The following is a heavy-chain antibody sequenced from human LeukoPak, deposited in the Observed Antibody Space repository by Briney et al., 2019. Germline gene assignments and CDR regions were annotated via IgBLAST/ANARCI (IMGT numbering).Heavy chain of an antibody. CDR2: FDPENGET. D-gene: IGHD3-9*01. CDR1: GYTLTELS. CDR3: ATSYYDILTGYRPLAY. Sequence: ASVKVSCKVSGYTLTELSMHWVRQAPGKGLEWMGGFDPENGETIYAQKFQGRVTMAEDTSTDTAYMELSSLRSEDTAVYYCATSYYDILTGYRPLAYWGQGTLVTVSS. J-gene: IGHJ4*02. V-gene: IGHV1-24*01.